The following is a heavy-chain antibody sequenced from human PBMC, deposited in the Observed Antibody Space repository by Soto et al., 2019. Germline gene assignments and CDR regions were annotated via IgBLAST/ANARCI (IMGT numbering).Heavy chain of an antibody. CDR1: GYTFTSYY. D-gene: IGHD3-22*01. CDR2: INPSGGST. CDR3: AREMYYYDSSGYHILYYFDY. Sequence: QVQLVQSGAEVKKPGASVKVSCKASGYTFTSYYMHWVRQAPGQGLEWMGIINPSGGSTSYAQKFQGRVTMTRDTSTSTVYMELSSLRSEDTAVYYCAREMYYYDSSGYHILYYFDYWGQGTLVTVSS. J-gene: IGHJ4*02. V-gene: IGHV1-46*01.